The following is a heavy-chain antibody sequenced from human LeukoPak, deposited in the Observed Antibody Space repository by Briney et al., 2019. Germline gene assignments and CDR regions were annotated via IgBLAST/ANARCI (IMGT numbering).Heavy chain of an antibody. D-gene: IGHD5-24*01. J-gene: IGHJ4*02. CDR1: GYTFTCYA. CDR3: ARDRYGDGFAHLDY. CDR2: ITPSGGT. V-gene: IGHV1-2*02. Sequence: ASVTVSCKASGYTFTCYALHWVRQPPGQGLEWMGWITPSGGTNYPQKFQGRVAMTWDTSTTTAYMDMSRLTSEDTAVYYRARDRYGDGFAHLDYGGQGALVTVSS.